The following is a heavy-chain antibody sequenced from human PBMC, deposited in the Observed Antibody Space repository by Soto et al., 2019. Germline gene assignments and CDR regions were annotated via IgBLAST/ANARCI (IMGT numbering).Heavy chain of an antibody. D-gene: IGHD6-19*01. CDR2: VYHTGST. Sequence: QVQLQQWGAGLLTPSETLSLACAVYGGSFSDYFWTWIRQPPGKGLEWIGEVYHTGSTHYSPSLKSRVTISVDKSKHQFSLRLCSIAAADTAVYYCARQPVSVAGKYFLYHSGVDVWGPGTTVTVSS. CDR3: ARQPVSVAGKYFLYHSGVDV. J-gene: IGHJ6*02. V-gene: IGHV4-34*01. CDR1: GGSFSDYF.